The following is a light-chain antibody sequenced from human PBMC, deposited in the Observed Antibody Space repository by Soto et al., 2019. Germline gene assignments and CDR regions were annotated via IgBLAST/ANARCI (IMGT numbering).Light chain of an antibody. CDR1: QSISGE. CDR2: GVS. Sequence: ELVMTQSPATLSVSPGERATLSCRASQSISGELAWYQQRPGQPPRLLIYGVSTRATGFPDRFSGSGSGSDFTLTISGLQSEDFAVYYCQQGHDWPLTFGQGTRLDI. CDR3: QQGHDWPLT. V-gene: IGKV3-15*01. J-gene: IGKJ2*01.